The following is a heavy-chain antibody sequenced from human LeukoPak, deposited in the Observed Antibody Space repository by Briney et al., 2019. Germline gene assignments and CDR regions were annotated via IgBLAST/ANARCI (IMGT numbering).Heavy chain of an antibody. CDR3: ARGDYDVFGVGDY. V-gene: IGHV1-8*01. Sequence: ASVKVSCKASGYTFTSYDINWVRQATGQGLEWMGWMNPNSGNTGYAQKFQGRVTMTRNTSISTAYMELSSLRSDDTAGYFCARGDYDVFGVGDYWGQGTRITVSS. D-gene: IGHD3-3*01. CDR2: MNPNSGNT. CDR1: GYTFTSYD. J-gene: IGHJ4*02.